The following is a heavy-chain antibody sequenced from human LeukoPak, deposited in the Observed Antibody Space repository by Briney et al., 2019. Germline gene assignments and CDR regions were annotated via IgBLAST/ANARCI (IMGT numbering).Heavy chain of an antibody. J-gene: IGHJ4*02. V-gene: IGHV4-59*01. CDR3: ARGPRYGYGPNFDY. CDR1: GGSISSYY. CDR2: IYYSGST. Sequence: PSETLSLTCTVSGGSISSYYWSWIRQPPGKGLEWIGYIYYSGSTNYNPSLKSRVTISVDTSKNQFSLKLSSVTAADTAVYYCARGPRYGYGPNFDYWGQGTLVTVSS. D-gene: IGHD5-18*01.